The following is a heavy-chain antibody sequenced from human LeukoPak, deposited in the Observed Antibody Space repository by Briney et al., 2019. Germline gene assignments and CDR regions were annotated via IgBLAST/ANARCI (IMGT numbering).Heavy chain of an antibody. CDR1: GGSISSSRYY. J-gene: IGHJ2*01. V-gene: IGHV4-39*01. Sequence: PSETLSLTCTVSGGSISSSRYYWGWIRQPPGTGLEWIGNIFYSGTTSYNPSLNSRVTISVDTSKNQFSLKLSSVTAAATAVYYCARLSGPLGFCSGGSCYSDWYFDLWGRGTLVTVSS. CDR2: IFYSGTT. CDR3: ARLSGPLGFCSGGSCYSDWYFDL. D-gene: IGHD2-15*01.